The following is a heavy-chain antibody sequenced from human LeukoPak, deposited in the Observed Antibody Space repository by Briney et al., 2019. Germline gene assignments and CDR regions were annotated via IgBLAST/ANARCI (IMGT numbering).Heavy chain of an antibody. J-gene: IGHJ4*02. CDR1: GGSFSGYF. V-gene: IGHV4-34*01. D-gene: IGHD4-17*01. Sequence: SETLSLTCAVYGGSFSGYFWSWIRQAPGKGLEWIGEINHSGSTNYDPSLKSRVTISVDTSKNQFSLKLSSVTAADTAVYYCARAKGYGDRYYFDYWGQGTLVTVSS. CDR2: INHSGST. CDR3: ARAKGYGDRYYFDY.